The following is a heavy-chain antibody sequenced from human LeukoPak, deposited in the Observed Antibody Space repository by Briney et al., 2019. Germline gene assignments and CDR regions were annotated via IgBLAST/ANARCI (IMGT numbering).Heavy chain of an antibody. CDR3: ARGPYTFGGVTHALDI. J-gene: IGHJ3*02. CDR1: GFTVSSNY. D-gene: IGHD3-16*01. Sequence: GGSLRLSCAASGFTVSSNYMSWVRQAPGKGLEWVSVIYSGGGTYYADSVKGRFTISRDNSKNTLYLQMNSLRVEDTAVYFCARGPYTFGGVTHALDIWGQGTMVTVSS. V-gene: IGHV3-53*01. CDR2: IYSGGGT.